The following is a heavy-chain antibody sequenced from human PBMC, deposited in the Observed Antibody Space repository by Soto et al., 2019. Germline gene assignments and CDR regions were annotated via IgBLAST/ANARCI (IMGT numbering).Heavy chain of an antibody. V-gene: IGHV1-69*15. J-gene: IGHJ5*01. D-gene: IGHD5-18*01. Sequence: QVQLVQSGAEVKKPGSSVKVSCKASGGTFRSDAISWVRQAPGQGLEWMGRIIPFFGTRNYVQKFQGRVTITADDSTSTAYMELSNLRSEDTAVYYCAKSVDTAMGGDSWGQGTLVTVSS. CDR3: AKSVDTAMGGDS. CDR1: GGTFRSDA. CDR2: IIPFFGTR.